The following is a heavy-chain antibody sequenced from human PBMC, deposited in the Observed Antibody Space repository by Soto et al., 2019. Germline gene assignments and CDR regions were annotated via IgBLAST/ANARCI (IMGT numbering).Heavy chain of an antibody. V-gene: IGHV4-59*01. Sequence: QVHLQASGPGLVKPSETLSLTCTVSGGSLSSYSWRWIRQSPGGGLEWIGNVDYSGTSNHNPSLKSRVTMSARTSRNQFSLKLTSVTAAATAVYFCARDRGGDGCAFDRWGRGTLITVSS. CDR2: VDYSGTS. D-gene: IGHD3-10*01. CDR3: ARDRGGDGCAFDR. J-gene: IGHJ2*01. CDR1: GGSLSSYS.